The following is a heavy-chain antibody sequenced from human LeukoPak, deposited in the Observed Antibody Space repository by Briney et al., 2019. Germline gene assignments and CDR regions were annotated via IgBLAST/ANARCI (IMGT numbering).Heavy chain of an antibody. CDR2: IVTVDSQT. CDR1: AYRFTNYW. J-gene: IGHJ5*02. V-gene: IGHV5-10-1*01. Sequence: GESLKISCKGLAYRFTNYWISWVGHMHGKGREWMGRIVTVDSQTNYSPSFQRHVTISADKAISTAYLQWNSLKDSDNAMYYCARHSSVFNSFDPWGQGTLVTVSS. CDR3: ARHSSVFNSFDP. D-gene: IGHD3-22*01.